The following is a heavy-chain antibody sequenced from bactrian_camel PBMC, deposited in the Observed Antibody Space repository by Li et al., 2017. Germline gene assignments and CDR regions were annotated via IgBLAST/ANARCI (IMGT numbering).Heavy chain of an antibody. D-gene: IGHD6*01. Sequence: HVQLVESGGGSAQAGGSLVLSCAPSGSIADAYCVGWFRQVPGTEREGVARIGSGGATTRYANSVKGRFTISQDNAKNTVYLQMNSLKPEDTAMYYCAAYIGRCGVLAVVAGRDIYWGQGTQVTVS. V-gene: IGHV3S63*01. CDR1: GSIADAYC. CDR2: IGSGGATT. J-gene: IGHJ4*01. CDR3: AAYIGRCGVLAVVAGRDIY.